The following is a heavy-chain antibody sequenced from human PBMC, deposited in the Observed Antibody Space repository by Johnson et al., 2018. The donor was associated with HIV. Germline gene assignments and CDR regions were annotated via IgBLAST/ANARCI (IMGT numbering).Heavy chain of an antibody. CDR3: AKDGTDYRSPRDAFDI. J-gene: IGHJ3*02. CDR2: IFNSGTT. D-gene: IGHD3/OR15-3a*01. CDR1: GFTVSTSY. V-gene: IGHV3-53*01. Sequence: VQLVESGGGLVQPGGSLRLSCAVSGFTVSTSYMTWVRQAPGKGLDWVAVIFNSGTTYYADSVKGRFLISRDNSKNTLYLQMNSLRVEDTAVYYCAKDGTDYRSPRDAFDIWGQGTMVTVSS.